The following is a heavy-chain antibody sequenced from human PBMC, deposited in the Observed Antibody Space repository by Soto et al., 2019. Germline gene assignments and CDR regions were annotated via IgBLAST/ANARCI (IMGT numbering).Heavy chain of an antibody. V-gene: IGHV1-69*05. CDR3: ARGLIETYSSRGYYYGMDV. CDR1: GGTFSSYA. Sequence: ASVKVSCKASGGTFSSYAISWVRQAPGQGLEWMGGIIPIFGTANYAQKLQGRVTMTTDTSTSTAYMELRSLRSDDTAVYYCARGLIETYSSRGYYYGMDVWGQGTTVTVSS. D-gene: IGHD6-13*01. J-gene: IGHJ6*02. CDR2: IIPIFGTA.